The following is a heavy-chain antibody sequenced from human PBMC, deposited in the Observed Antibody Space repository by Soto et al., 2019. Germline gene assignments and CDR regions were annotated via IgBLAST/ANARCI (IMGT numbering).Heavy chain of an antibody. CDR3: AGGLGYSYGYYYYMDV. V-gene: IGHV1-69*02. J-gene: IGHJ6*03. Sequence: QVQLVQSGAEVKKPGSSVKVSCKASGGTFSSYTISWVRQAPGQGLEWMGRIIPILGIANYAQKFQGRVTITADKSTSTAYMELSSLRSEDTAVYYCAGGLGYSYGYYYYMDVWGKGTTVTVSS. CDR2: IIPILGIA. D-gene: IGHD5-18*01. CDR1: GGTFSSYT.